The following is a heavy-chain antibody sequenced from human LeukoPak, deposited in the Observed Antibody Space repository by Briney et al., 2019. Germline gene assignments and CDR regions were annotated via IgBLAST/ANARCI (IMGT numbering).Heavy chain of an antibody. Sequence: SVKVSCKASGGTFSSYTISWVRQAPGQGLEWMGRIIPILGIANYAQKFQGRVTMTRNTSITTAYMELSSLTSEDTAVYYCARETTISPYYFDYWGLGSQVTVSP. CDR2: IIPILGIA. CDR1: GGTFSSYT. CDR3: ARETTISPYYFDY. V-gene: IGHV1-69*04. J-gene: IGHJ4*02. D-gene: IGHD3-9*01.